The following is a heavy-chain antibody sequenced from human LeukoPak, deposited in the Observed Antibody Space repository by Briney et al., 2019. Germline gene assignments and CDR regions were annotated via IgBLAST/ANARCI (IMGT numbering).Heavy chain of an antibody. Sequence: SETLFLTCTVSGGSISSYYWSWIRQPPGKGLEWIGYIYYSGSTNYNPSLKSRVTISVDTSKNQFSLKLSSVTAADTAVYYCAREWSTYYYYMDVWGKGTTVTVSS. D-gene: IGHD5/OR15-5a*01. V-gene: IGHV4-59*12. CDR2: IYYSGST. J-gene: IGHJ6*03. CDR1: GGSISSYY. CDR3: AREWSTYYYYMDV.